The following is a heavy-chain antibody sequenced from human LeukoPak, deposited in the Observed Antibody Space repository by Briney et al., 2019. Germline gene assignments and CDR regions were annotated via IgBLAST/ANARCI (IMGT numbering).Heavy chain of an antibody. J-gene: IGHJ4*02. Sequence: ASVKVSCKASGFTFTSYYMHWVRQAPGQGLEWMGIINPSGSYTSYAQKFQGRVTITADESTSTAYMELSSLRSEDTAVYYCARGYSSSWYYFDYWGQGTLVTVSS. CDR3: ARGYSSSWYYFDY. CDR2: INPSGSYT. D-gene: IGHD6-13*01. CDR1: GFTFTSYY. V-gene: IGHV1-46*01.